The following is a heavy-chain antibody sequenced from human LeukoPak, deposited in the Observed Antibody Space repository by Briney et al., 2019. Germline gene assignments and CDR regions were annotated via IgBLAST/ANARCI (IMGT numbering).Heavy chain of an antibody. Sequence: SETLSLTCTVSGGSISSGGYYWSWIRQPPGKGLEWIGYIYHSGSTYYNPSLKSRVTISVDRSKNQFSLKLSPVTAADTAVYYCARDQGGYFGSGSLSWFDPWGQGTLVTVSS. D-gene: IGHD3-10*01. CDR2: IYHSGST. J-gene: IGHJ5*02. V-gene: IGHV4-30-2*01. CDR3: ARDQGGYFGSGSLSWFDP. CDR1: GGSISSGGYY.